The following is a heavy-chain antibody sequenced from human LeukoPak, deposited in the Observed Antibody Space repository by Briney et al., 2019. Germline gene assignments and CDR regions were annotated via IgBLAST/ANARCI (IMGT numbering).Heavy chain of an antibody. CDR2: IYFSGNT. Sequence: SETLSLTCTVSDGSISSSGYSWSWIRQHPGKGLEWIGYIYFSGNTYYNPSLESRVIISVDTSKNQFSLKLNSVTAADTAVYFCARVLVHDANGYHYYFDNWGQGTLATVSS. J-gene: IGHJ4*02. CDR3: ARVLVHDANGYHYYFDN. V-gene: IGHV4-31*03. D-gene: IGHD4/OR15-4a*01. CDR1: DGSISSSGYS.